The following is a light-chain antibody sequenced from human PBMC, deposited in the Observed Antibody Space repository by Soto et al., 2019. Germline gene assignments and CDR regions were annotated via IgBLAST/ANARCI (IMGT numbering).Light chain of an antibody. CDR2: GNS. J-gene: IGLJ3*02. CDR3: QSYDRSLSGSV. V-gene: IGLV1-40*01. CDR1: SSNIGAGYD. Sequence: QSVLTQPPSVSGAPGQRVTISCTGSSSNIGAGYDVHWYQQLPGTAPKLLIYGNSNRTSGVPDRFSGYKSGTSASLAITGLQAEDAAGYYCQSYDRSLSGSVFGGGTKLTVL.